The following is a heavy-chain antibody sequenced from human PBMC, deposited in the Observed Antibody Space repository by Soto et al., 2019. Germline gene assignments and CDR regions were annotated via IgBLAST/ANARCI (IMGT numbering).Heavy chain of an antibody. CDR1: VYTLTELS. V-gene: IGHV1-24*01. J-gene: IGHJ4*02. CDR2: FDLENGET. CDR3: ATEVRRSNQFDH. D-gene: IGHD3-10*01. Sequence: SVKVSCKVSVYTLTELSIHWVRQAPGEGLEWMGGFDLENGETIYAQRFQGRVTMTEESSADTPYMELSSLRSEDTAVYYCATEVRRSNQFDHWGQGTMVTVSS.